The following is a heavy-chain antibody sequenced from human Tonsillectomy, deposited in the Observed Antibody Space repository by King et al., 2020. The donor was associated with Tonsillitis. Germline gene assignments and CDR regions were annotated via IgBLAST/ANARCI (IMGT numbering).Heavy chain of an antibody. V-gene: IGHV4-61*02. J-gene: IGHJ4*02. Sequence: VQLQESGPGLVKPSQTLSLTCTVSGGSISSGSYYWSWIRQPAGKGLEWIGRIYTSGSTNYNPSLKSRVTISVDTSKNQFSLKLSSVTAADTAVYYCARVEYSSSWYYFDYWGQGTLVTVSS. D-gene: IGHD6-13*01. CDR1: GGSISSGSYY. CDR2: IYTSGST. CDR3: ARVEYSSSWYYFDY.